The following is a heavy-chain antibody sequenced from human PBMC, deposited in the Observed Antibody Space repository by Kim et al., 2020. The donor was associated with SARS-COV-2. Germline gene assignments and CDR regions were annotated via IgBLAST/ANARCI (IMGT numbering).Heavy chain of an antibody. CDR2: IYSGGST. J-gene: IGHJ3*02. Sequence: GGSLRLSCAASGFTVSSNYMSWVRQAPGKGLEWVSVIYSGGSTYYADSVKGRFTISRDNSKNTLYLQMNSLRAEDTAVYYCARALQPSGSHAFDIWGQGTMVTVSS. CDR3: ARALQPSGSHAFDI. V-gene: IGHV3-53*01. CDR1: GFTVSSNY. D-gene: IGHD1-26*01.